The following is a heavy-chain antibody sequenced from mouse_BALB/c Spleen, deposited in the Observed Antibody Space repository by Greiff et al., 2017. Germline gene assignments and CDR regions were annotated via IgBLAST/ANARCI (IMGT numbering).Heavy chain of an antibody. D-gene: IGHD1-1*01. J-gene: IGHJ3*01. CDR2: ISSGGSYT. CDR1: GFTFSSYG. CDR3: AAYYYGSSPFAY. Sequence: EVQVVESGGDLVKPGGSLKLSCAASGFTFSSYGMSWVRQTPDKRLEWVATISSGGSYTYYPDSVKGRFTISRDNAKNTLYLQMSSLKSEDTAMYYCAAYYYGSSPFAYWGQGTLVTVSA. V-gene: IGHV5-6*01.